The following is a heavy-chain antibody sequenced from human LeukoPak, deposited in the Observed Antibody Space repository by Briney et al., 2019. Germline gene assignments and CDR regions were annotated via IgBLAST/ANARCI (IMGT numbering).Heavy chain of an antibody. CDR1: GYTFTSYG. CDR2: ISAYNGST. D-gene: IGHD3-22*01. J-gene: IGHJ4*02. Sequence: GASVNVSCKASGYTFTSYGISWVRQAPGQGLEWMGWISAYNGSTNYAQKLQGRVTMTTDTSTSTAYMELRSLRSDDTAVYYCARVGQQTYYYDSSGDGGDYWGQGTLVTVSS. CDR3: ARVGQQTYYYDSSGDGGDY. V-gene: IGHV1-18*01.